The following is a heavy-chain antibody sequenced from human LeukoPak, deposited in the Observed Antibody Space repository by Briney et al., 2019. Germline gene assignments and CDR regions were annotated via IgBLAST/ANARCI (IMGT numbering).Heavy chain of an antibody. CDR3: AKDSGYCSSTSCPAYYYYYGMDV. D-gene: IGHD2-2*01. CDR1: GFTFSSYA. Sequence: PGGSLRLSCAASGFTFSSYAMSWVRQAPGKGLEWVPAISGSGGSTYYADSVKGRFTISRDNSKNTLYLQMNSLRAEDTAVYYCAKDSGYCSSTSCPAYYYYYGMDVWGQGTTVTVSS. V-gene: IGHV3-23*01. CDR2: ISGSGGST. J-gene: IGHJ6*02.